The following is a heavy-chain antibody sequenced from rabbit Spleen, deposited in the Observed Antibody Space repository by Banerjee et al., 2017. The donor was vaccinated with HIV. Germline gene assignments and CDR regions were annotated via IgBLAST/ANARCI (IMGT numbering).Heavy chain of an antibody. CDR1: GFSLTSSYD. CDR3: ARGGSNVVYVMDL. Sequence: QEQLVESGGGLVQPGTSLTLTCTASGFSLTSSYDMCWVRQAPGKGLEWVGCIYTGNDKTYYASWARGRFTIFKTSSTTVTLQMTSLTAADTATYFCARGGSNVVYVMDLWGQGTLVTVS. V-gene: IGHV1S45*01. J-gene: IGHJ3*01. CDR2: IYTGNDKT. D-gene: IGHD4-2*01.